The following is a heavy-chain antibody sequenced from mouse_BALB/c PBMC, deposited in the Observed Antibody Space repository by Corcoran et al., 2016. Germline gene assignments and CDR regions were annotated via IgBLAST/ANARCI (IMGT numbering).Heavy chain of an antibody. V-gene: IGHV1S136*01. Sequence: EVQLQQSGPELVKPGASVKMSCKASGYTFTSYVMHWVKQKPGQGLEWIGYINPYNDGTKYNEKFKGKATLTSDKSSSTAYMELSSLTSGDSAVYYCGRYSDGYVYYYAMGYWGQGTSSTVSS. D-gene: IGHD2-3*01. CDR3: GRYSDGYVYYYAMGY. CDR1: GYTFTSYV. J-gene: IGHJ4*01. CDR2: INPYNDGT.